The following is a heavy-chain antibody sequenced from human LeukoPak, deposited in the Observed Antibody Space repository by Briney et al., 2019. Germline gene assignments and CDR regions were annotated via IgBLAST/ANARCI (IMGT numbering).Heavy chain of an antibody. D-gene: IGHD5-24*01. CDR1: GGTFSSYA. CDR2: IIPIFGTA. CDR3: ARSLFGDGYNFDY. Sequence: ASVTVSCKASGGTFSSYAISWVRQAPGQGLEWMGGIIPIFGTANYAQKFQGRVTITADESTSTAYMELSSLRSEDTAVCYCARSLFGDGYNFDYWGQGTLVTVSS. V-gene: IGHV1-69*01. J-gene: IGHJ4*02.